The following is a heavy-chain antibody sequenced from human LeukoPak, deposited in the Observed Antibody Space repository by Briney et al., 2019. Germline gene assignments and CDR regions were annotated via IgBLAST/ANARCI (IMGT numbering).Heavy chain of an antibody. V-gene: IGHV4-39*07. CDR1: GGSISSSSYY. J-gene: IGHJ5*02. CDR3: ARVVVVPAAIVRDWFDP. CDR2: IYYSGST. D-gene: IGHD2-2*01. Sequence: SETLSLTCTVSGGSISSSSYYWGWIRQPPGKGLEWIGSIYYSGSTYYNPSLKSRVTISVDTSKNQFSLKLSSVTAADTAVYYCARVVVVPAAIVRDWFDPWGQGTLVTVSS.